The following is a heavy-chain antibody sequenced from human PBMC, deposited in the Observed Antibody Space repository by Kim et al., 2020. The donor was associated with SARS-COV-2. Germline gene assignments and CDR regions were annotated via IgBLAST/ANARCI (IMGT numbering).Heavy chain of an antibody. D-gene: IGHD2-15*01. Sequence: GGSLRLSCAASGFTFSSYAMTWVRQAPGKGLEWVSTISGGGGSTYYADSVKGRFTISRDNSKNTLFLQMNSLKSEDTAVYYCARDLAATDWGQGTTVTVSS. CDR3: ARDLAATD. CDR2: ISGGGGST. J-gene: IGHJ6*02. CDR1: GFTFSSYA. V-gene: IGHV3-23*01.